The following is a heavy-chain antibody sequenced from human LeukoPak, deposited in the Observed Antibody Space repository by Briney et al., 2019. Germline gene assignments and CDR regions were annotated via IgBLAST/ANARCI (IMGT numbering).Heavy chain of an antibody. CDR2: IRSTANSYAT. CDR1: GFTFSGSA. Sequence: PGGSLRLSCAASGFTFSGSAMHWVRQASGKGLEWVGRIRSTANSYATAYAASVKGRFTISRDDSKNMAYLQMNSLKTEDTAIYYCTTLSVGATLAFDIWGQGTMVTVSS. V-gene: IGHV3-73*01. D-gene: IGHD1-26*01. J-gene: IGHJ3*02. CDR3: TTLSVGATLAFDI.